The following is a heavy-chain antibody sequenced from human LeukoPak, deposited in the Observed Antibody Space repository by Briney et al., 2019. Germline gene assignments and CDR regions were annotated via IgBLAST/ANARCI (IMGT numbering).Heavy chain of an antibody. V-gene: IGHV1-2*02. CDR1: GYTFTGYY. CDR3: ARAARVGDIVVVPAAYDY. D-gene: IGHD2-2*01. Sequence: ASVKVSCKASGYTFTGYYMHWVRQAPGQGLEWMGWINPNSGGTNYAQKFQGRVTMTRDTSISTAYMELSRLRSDDTAVYYCARAARVGDIVVVPAAYDYWGQGTLVTVSS. J-gene: IGHJ4*02. CDR2: INPNSGGT.